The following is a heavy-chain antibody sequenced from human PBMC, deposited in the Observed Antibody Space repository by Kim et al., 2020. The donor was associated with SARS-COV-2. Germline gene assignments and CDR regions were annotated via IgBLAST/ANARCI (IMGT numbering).Heavy chain of an antibody. V-gene: IGHV3-64D*06. Sequence: GGSLRLSCLASGFTFSDYAIHWVRRAPFVFLQSFSSTTRDGDGSFYADSVKDRFTILRDNSKNTLFLQMSDLRIEDTAIYYCVRYGRNYGAVHWGQGTLVSVS. CDR1: GFTFSDYA. D-gene: IGHD1-7*01. J-gene: IGHJ4*02. CDR2: TTRDGDGS. CDR3: VRYGRNYGAVH.